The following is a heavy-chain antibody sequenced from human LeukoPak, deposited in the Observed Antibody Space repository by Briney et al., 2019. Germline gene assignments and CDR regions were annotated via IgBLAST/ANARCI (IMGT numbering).Heavy chain of an antibody. V-gene: IGHV1-2*02. J-gene: IGHJ4*02. Sequence: GASVKVSCKASGYTFTNYDINWVRQATGQGLEWMGWINPNSGGTNYAQKFQGRVTMTRDTSISTAYMELSRLRSDDTAVYYCARVSSRHIVVVTAVYWGQGTLVTVSS. CDR2: INPNSGGT. CDR3: ARVSSRHIVVVTAVY. D-gene: IGHD2-21*02. CDR1: GYTFTNYD.